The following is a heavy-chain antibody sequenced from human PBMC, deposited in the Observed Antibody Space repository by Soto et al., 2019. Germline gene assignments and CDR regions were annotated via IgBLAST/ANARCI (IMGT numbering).Heavy chain of an antibody. Sequence: SGPTEVNPTDSLTLTCTVSGFSLSNARMGVSWIRQPPGRVLEWLAHIFSNDEKSYSTSLKSRITISKDTSKSQVVLTIINMHPVDTATYYCARVPAIGAASGTLYGMDVWGQGTTVTVSS. J-gene: IGHJ6*02. D-gene: IGHD6-13*01. V-gene: IGHV2-26*01. CDR1: GFSLSNARMG. CDR3: ARVPAIGAASGTLYGMDV. CDR2: IFSNDEK.